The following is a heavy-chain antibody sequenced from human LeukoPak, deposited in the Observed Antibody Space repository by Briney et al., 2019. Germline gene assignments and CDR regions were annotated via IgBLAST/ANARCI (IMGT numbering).Heavy chain of an antibody. Sequence: PSETLSLTCTVSGGSISSYYWSWIRQPAGKGLEWIGRIYTSGSTNYNPSLKSRVTMSVDTSKNQFSLKLSSVTAADTAVYYCARVSYDFWSGYSKIGDSWFDPWGQGTLVTVSS. V-gene: IGHV4-4*07. CDR3: ARVSYDFWSGYSKIGDSWFDP. CDR2: IYTSGST. J-gene: IGHJ5*02. D-gene: IGHD3-3*01. CDR1: GGSISSYY.